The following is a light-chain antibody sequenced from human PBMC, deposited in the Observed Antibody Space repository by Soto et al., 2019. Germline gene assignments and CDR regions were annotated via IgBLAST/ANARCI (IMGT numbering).Light chain of an antibody. CDR1: QSVSYF. CDR2: DAS. Sequence: EIVLTQSPATLSLSPGDRATLSCRASQSVSYFLAWYQQRPGQTPRLLIYDASKRAPGISARFSGSESGTDLTLTSSSLEPEDFAVYYCQQRSKWPPITFGQGTRLEIK. CDR3: QQRSKWPPIT. V-gene: IGKV3-11*01. J-gene: IGKJ5*01.